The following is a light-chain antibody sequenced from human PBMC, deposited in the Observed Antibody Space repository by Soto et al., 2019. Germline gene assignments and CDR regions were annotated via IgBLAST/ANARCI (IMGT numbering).Light chain of an antibody. J-gene: IGLJ1*01. CDR1: SSDVGGYNY. Sequence: QSALTQPASVSGSPGQSITISCTGTSSDVGGYNYVSWYQQHPGKAPKLMIYDVSNRPSGVSNRFSGSKSCNTASLTISGLQAEDEADYYCSSYTSSSTPRVFGTGTKVTVL. V-gene: IGLV2-14*01. CDR2: DVS. CDR3: SSYTSSSTPRV.